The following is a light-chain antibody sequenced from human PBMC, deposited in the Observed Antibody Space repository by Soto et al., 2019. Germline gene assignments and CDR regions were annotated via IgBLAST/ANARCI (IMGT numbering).Light chain of an antibody. Sequence: ELVMTQSPATLSVSPGERATLSCRASQSFSSNVAWYQQKPGQAPRLLIYGTSTRVTGIPARFSGSGSGTDFTLTISSLEPEDFAVYYCQQRSSWPFTFGPGTKVDIK. CDR2: GTS. J-gene: IGKJ3*01. CDR1: QSFSSN. CDR3: QQRSSWPFT. V-gene: IGKV3-15*01.